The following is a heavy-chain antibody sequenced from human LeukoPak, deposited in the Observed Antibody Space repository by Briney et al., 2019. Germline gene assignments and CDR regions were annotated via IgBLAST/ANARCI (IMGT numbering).Heavy chain of an antibody. V-gene: IGHV1-2*02. CDR2: INPNSGGT. CDR1: GYAFTGYY. CDR3: ARVDCSSTSCYEGEPGYYYYGMDV. D-gene: IGHD2-2*01. Sequence: ASVKVSCKASGYAFTGYYIHWVRQAPGQGPEWMGWINPNSGGTNYAQNFQGRVAMTRDTSISAAYMEVSRMTSDDTAVYYCARVDCSSTSCYEGEPGYYYYGMDVWGQGTTVTVSS. J-gene: IGHJ6*02.